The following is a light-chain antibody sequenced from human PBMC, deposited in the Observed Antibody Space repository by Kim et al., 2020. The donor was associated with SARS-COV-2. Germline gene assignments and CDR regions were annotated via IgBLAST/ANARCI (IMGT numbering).Light chain of an antibody. V-gene: IGLV2-8*01. Sequence: GQSLTISCTGTSDDIGHYNYVSWYQQHPGKAPKLIIYEVNRQPSGVPDRFSGYKSGNTASLTVSGLQVEDEADYYCSSYGGRNDLVFGGGTQLTVL. CDR3: SSYGGRNDLV. CDR2: EVN. CDR1: SDDIGHYNY. J-gene: IGLJ2*01.